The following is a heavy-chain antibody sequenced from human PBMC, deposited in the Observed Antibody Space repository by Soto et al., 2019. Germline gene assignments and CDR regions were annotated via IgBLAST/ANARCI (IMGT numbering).Heavy chain of an antibody. CDR2: INHSGST. CDR3: ARLNDYIWGSYWYFDL. CDR1: GGSFSGYY. Sequence: QVQLQQWGAGLLKPSETLSLTCAVYGGSFSGYYWSWIRQPPGKGLEWIGEINHSGSTNYNPSLKSRVTISVDTSKNQFSLKLSSVTAADTAVYYCARLNDYIWGSYWYFDLWGRGTLVTVSS. J-gene: IGHJ2*01. V-gene: IGHV4-34*01. D-gene: IGHD3-16*01.